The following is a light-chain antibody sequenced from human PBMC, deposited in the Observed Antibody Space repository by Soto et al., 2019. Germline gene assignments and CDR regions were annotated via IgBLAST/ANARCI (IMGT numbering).Light chain of an antibody. CDR1: SSDVGSYNL. J-gene: IGLJ1*01. CDR3: CSYAGSSTFYV. CDR2: EGS. V-gene: IGLV2-23*01. Sequence: QSALTQPASVSGSPGQSITISCTGTSSDVGSYNLVSWYQQHPGKAPKLMIYEGSKRPSGVSNRFSGSKSGNTASLTISGLQAEDEGGYYCCSYAGSSTFYVFGNGTKLTVL.